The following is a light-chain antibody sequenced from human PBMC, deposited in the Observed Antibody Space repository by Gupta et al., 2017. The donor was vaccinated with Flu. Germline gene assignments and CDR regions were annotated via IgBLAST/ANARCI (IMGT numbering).Light chain of an antibody. CDR1: QSLLYTSNNRNY. CDR3: QQYYSTPLT. Sequence: DIVMTQSADSLAVSLGERATINCKSSQSLLYTSNNRNYLAWYQQKPGHPPKLLIYWASTRESGVPDRFSGSGSGTDFTLTISSLQAEDVAIYYCQQYYSTPLTFGGGTQVEIK. V-gene: IGKV4-1*01. CDR2: WAS. J-gene: IGKJ4*01.